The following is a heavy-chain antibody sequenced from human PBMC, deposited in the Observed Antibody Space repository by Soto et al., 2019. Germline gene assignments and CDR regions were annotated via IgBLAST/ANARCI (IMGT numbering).Heavy chain of an antibody. J-gene: IGHJ6*03. V-gene: IGHV1-18*01. CDR3: AREGYCSSSMCYGGYYYMDV. CDR1: GYTLTNYG. D-gene: IGHD2-2*01. CDR2: ISAYNGHA. Sequence: QVQLVQSGGEVKNPGASVKVSCKAFGYTLTNYGISWVRQDPGKGLEWMGGISAYNGHANYAQKFQGRGRLTTDRPTTTAYMELRSLGSDDTAEYYCAREGYCSSSMCYGGYYYMDVWGKGTTVTVS.